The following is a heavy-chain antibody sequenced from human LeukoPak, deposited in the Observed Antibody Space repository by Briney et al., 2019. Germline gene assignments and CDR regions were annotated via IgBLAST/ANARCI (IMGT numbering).Heavy chain of an antibody. CDR2: INHSGST. Sequence: SETLSLTCAVYGXSFSGYYWSWIRQPPGKGLEWIGEINHSGSTNYNPSLKSRVTISVDTSKNQFSLKLSSVTAADTAVYYCARAQSYSSGWYDAFDIWGQGTMVTVSS. CDR1: GXSFSGYY. CDR3: ARAQSYSSGWYDAFDI. D-gene: IGHD6-19*01. J-gene: IGHJ3*02. V-gene: IGHV4-34*01.